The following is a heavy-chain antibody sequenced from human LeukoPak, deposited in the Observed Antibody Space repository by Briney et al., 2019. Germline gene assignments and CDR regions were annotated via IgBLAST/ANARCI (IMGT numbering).Heavy chain of an antibody. Sequence: SETLSLTCAVYGGSFSGYYWSWIRQPPGKGLEWIGEINHSGSTNYNPSLKSRVTISVDTSKNQISLKLSSVTAADTAVYYCARELRFNIFYYGMDVWGQGTTVTVSS. J-gene: IGHJ6*02. CDR2: INHSGST. V-gene: IGHV4-34*01. CDR3: ARELRFNIFYYGMDV. CDR1: GGSFSGYY. D-gene: IGHD3-3*01.